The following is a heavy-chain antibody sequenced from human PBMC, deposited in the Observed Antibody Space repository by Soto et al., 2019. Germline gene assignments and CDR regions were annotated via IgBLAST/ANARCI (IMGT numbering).Heavy chain of an antibody. CDR1: GFTFSSYA. CDR2: ISYDGSNK. J-gene: IGHJ6*02. Sequence: GSLRLSCAASGFTFSSYAMHWVRQAPGKGLEWVAVISYDGSNKYYADSVKGRFTISRDNSKNTLYLQMNSLRAEDTAVYYCARDTSSTSYYYYGMDVWGQGTTVTVSS. CDR3: ARDTSSTSYYYYGMDV. V-gene: IGHV3-30-3*01. D-gene: IGHD2-2*01.